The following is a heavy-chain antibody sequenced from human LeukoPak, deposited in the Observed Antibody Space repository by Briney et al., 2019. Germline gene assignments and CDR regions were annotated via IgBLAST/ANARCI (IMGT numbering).Heavy chain of an antibody. CDR1: GFTFSSYA. Sequence: GGSLRLSCAASGFTFSSYAMHWVRQAPGKGLEWVAVISYDGSNKYYADSVKGRFTISRDNSKNTLYLQMNSLRAEDTAVYYCAKVVAGTAFDYWGQGTLVTVSS. D-gene: IGHD2-15*01. CDR3: AKVVAGTAFDY. CDR2: ISYDGSNK. V-gene: IGHV3-30*04. J-gene: IGHJ4*02.